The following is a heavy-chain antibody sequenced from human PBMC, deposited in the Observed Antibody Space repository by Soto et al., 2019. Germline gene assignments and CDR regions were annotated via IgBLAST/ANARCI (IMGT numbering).Heavy chain of an antibody. CDR1: GFTFSSYS. Sequence: GGSLRLSCAASGFTFSSYSMNWVRQAPGKGLEWVSSISSSSSYIYYADSVKGRFTISRDNAKNSLYLQMNSLRAEDTAVYYCARYIVATMTFDYWGQGTLVTVSS. D-gene: IGHD5-12*01. CDR2: ISSSSSYI. CDR3: ARYIVATMTFDY. V-gene: IGHV3-21*01. J-gene: IGHJ4*02.